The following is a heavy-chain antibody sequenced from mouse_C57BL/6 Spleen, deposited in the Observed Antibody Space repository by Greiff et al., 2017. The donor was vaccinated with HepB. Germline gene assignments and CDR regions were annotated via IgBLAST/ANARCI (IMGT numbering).Heavy chain of an antibody. J-gene: IGHJ4*01. Sequence: QVQLKQSGAELVKPGASVKISCKASGYAFSSYWMNWVKQRPGKGLEWIGQIYPGDGDTNYNGKFKGKATLTADKSSSTAYMQRSSLTSEDSAVYFCARNLYDYDGVYYAMDYWGQGTSVTVSS. CDR2: IYPGDGDT. CDR1: GYAFSSYW. V-gene: IGHV1-80*01. D-gene: IGHD2-4*01. CDR3: ARNLYDYDGVYYAMDY.